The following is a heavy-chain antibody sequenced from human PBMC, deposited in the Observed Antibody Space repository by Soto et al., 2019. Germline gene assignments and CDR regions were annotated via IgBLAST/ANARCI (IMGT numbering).Heavy chain of an antibody. Sequence: HWVRQATGKGLVWVSHINNDGSNTNYADSVKGRFTISRDNAKNTLYLQMNSLRAEHTAVYYCARDVALVFDPWGQGTLGTVSS. D-gene: IGHD5-18*01. J-gene: IGHJ5*02. V-gene: IGHV3-74*01. CDR3: ARDVALVFDP. CDR2: INNDGSNT.